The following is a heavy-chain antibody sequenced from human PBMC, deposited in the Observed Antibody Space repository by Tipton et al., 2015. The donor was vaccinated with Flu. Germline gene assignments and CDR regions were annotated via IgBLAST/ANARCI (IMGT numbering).Heavy chain of an antibody. Sequence: TLSLTCTVSGDSIRSTYYWAWIRQPPGRGLEWIGNINHNGNTYHNPSLKSRVIMSVDTSRNQFSLKLSSVTAADTAVYYCARSTYYYGSGSSDYWGQGILVTVSS. D-gene: IGHD3-10*01. CDR1: GDSIRSTYY. V-gene: IGHV4-38-2*02. J-gene: IGHJ4*02. CDR2: INHNGNT. CDR3: ARSTYYYGSGSSDY.